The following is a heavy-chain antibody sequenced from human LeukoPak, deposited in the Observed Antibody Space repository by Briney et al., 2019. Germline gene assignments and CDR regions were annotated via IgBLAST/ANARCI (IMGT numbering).Heavy chain of an antibody. Sequence: GGSLRLSCAASGFTFSNYGMHWVRQAPGKGLEWVASVSYDGSNKYYADSVKGRFTISRDNSKNTLYLLMNSLRAEDTAVYYCAKVNFLYDFWSGYYLSPWGQGTLVTVSS. D-gene: IGHD3-3*01. CDR3: AKVNFLYDFWSGYYLSP. V-gene: IGHV3-30*18. CDR1: GFTFSNYG. J-gene: IGHJ5*02. CDR2: VSYDGSNK.